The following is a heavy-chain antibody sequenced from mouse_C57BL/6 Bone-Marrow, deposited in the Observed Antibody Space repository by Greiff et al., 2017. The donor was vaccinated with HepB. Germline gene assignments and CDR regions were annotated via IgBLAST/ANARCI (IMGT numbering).Heavy chain of an antibody. CDR3: ARRGSPSFAY. Sequence: EVKLMESGGGLVKPGGSLKLSCAASGFTFSSYAMSWVRQTPEKRLEWVATISDGGSYTYNPDNVKGRFTISRDNAKNNLYLQMSHLKSEDTAMYYCARRGSPSFAYWGQGTLVTVSA. D-gene: IGHD1-1*01. CDR2: ISDGGSYT. V-gene: IGHV5-4*03. CDR1: GFTFSSYA. J-gene: IGHJ3*01.